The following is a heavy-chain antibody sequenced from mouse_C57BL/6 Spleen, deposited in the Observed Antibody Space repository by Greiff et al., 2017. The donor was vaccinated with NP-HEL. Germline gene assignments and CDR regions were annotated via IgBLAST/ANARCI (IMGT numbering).Heavy chain of an antibody. CDR3: ASSLITTAMDY. J-gene: IGHJ4*01. V-gene: IGHV7-3*01. D-gene: IGHD1-2*01. CDR1: GFTFTDYY. CDR2: IRNKANGYTP. Sequence: EVKVEESGGGLVQPGGSLSLSCAASGFTFTDYYMSWVRQPPGKALEWLGFIRNKANGYTPEYSASVKGRFTISRDNSQSILYLQMNALRAEDSATYYCASSLITTAMDYWGQGTSVTVSS.